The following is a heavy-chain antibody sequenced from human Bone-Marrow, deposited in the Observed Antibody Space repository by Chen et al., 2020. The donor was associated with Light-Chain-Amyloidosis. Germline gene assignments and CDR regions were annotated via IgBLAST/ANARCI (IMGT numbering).Heavy chain of an antibody. CDR1: GGSISSGGYY. V-gene: IGHV4-31*03. J-gene: IGHJ6*02. Sequence: QVQLQESGPGLVKPSQTLSLTCTVPGGSISSGGYYWSWIRQHPGKGLEWIVYYYSGRMYYNPSLKSRVTISVDTSKNQFSLKLSSATAADTAVYYCAIPNNSKGYGMDVWGQGTTVTVSS. CDR2: YYSGRM. CDR3: AIPNNSKGYGMDV.